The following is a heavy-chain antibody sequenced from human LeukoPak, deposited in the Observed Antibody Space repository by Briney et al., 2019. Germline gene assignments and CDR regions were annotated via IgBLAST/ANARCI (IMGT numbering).Heavy chain of an antibody. Sequence: EASVKVSCKASGYTFTVHYIHWVRQAPGQGLEWLGRISPNSGVPNYAQKFQGRVTITRDTSVNTVYMELSGLTSDDTGAYYCAREVGYSTSWYGRFDPWGQGTVLTVSS. D-gene: IGHD6-13*01. CDR3: AREVGYSTSWYGRFDP. V-gene: IGHV1-2*05. CDR2: ISPNSGVP. CDR1: GYTFTVHY. J-gene: IGHJ5*02.